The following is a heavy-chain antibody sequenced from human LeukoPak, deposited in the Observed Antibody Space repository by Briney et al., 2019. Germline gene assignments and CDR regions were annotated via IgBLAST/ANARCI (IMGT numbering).Heavy chain of an antibody. CDR2: INPNSGGT. D-gene: IGHD3-10*01. Sequence: ASVKVSCKASGYTFTGYYMHWVRQAPGQGLEWMGWINPNSGGTNYAQKFQGRVTMTRDTSISTAYMELSRLRSDDTAVYYCARRMNTMVRGTVKFYRWFDPWGQGTLVTVSS. V-gene: IGHV1-2*02. CDR3: ARRMNTMVRGTVKFYRWFDP. J-gene: IGHJ5*02. CDR1: GYTFTGYY.